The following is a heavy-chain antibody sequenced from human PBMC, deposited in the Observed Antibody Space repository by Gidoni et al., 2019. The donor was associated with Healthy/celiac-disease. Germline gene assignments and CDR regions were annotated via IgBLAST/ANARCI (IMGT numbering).Heavy chain of an antibody. CDR3: ARDLAYCSGGSCYADYYYYYMDV. CDR1: GGSIRSGSYY. D-gene: IGHD2-15*01. CDR2: IYTSGST. V-gene: IGHV4-61*02. J-gene: IGHJ6*03. Sequence: QVQLQESGPGLVKPSQTLSLTCTVSGGSIRSGSYYWSWIRQPAGKGLEWMGRIYTSGSTNYNPSLKSRVTISVDTSKNQFSLKLSSGTAADTAVYYCARDLAYCSGGSCYADYYYYYMDVWGKGTTVTVSS.